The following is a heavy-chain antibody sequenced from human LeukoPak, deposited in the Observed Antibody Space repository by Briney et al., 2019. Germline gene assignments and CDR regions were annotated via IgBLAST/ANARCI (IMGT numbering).Heavy chain of an antibody. V-gene: IGHV3-53*01. Sequence: PGGSLRLSCATSGFTFSTYSMNWVRQAPGKGLEWVSVIYSGGSTYYADSVKGRFTISRDNSKNTLYLQMNSLRAEDTAVYYCAGATFDYYDSSGYYDYWGQGTLVTVSS. CDR3: AGATFDYYDSSGYYDY. CDR1: GFTFSTYS. D-gene: IGHD3-22*01. CDR2: IYSGGST. J-gene: IGHJ4*02.